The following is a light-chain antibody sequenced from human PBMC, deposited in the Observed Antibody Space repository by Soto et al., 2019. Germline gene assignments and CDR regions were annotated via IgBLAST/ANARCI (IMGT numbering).Light chain of an antibody. V-gene: IGLV2-14*01. CDR3: SSYTSSSTSV. CDR2: DVS. CDR1: SSDVGGYNY. J-gene: IGLJ1*01. Sequence: QSVLAQPASVSGSPGQSITISCTGTSSDVGGYNYVSWYQQHPGKAPKLMIYDVSNRPSGVSNRFSGSKSGNTASLTISGLQAEDEADYYCSSYTSSSTSVFAPVTKVTV.